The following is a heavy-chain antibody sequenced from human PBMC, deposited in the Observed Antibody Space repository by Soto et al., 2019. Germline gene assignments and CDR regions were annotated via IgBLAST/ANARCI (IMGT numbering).Heavy chain of an antibody. CDR1: GYTFTGYY. Sequence: ASVKVSCKASGYTFTGYYMHWVRQAPGQGLEWMGWINPDSGGTNYAQKLQGRVTMTRDPSISTAYMELSRLRSDDTAVYYCARDIDMDIVVEVAATAPGYWGQGTLVTVSS. V-gene: IGHV1-2*02. D-gene: IGHD2-15*01. J-gene: IGHJ4*02. CDR3: ARDIDMDIVVEVAATAPGY. CDR2: INPDSGGT.